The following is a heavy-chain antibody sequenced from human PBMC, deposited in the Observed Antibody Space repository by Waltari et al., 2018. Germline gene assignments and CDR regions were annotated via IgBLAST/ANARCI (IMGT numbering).Heavy chain of an antibody. CDR3: ARPRGPYEPPRYFDL. D-gene: IGHD3-10*01. Sequence: QVPLQESGPGLVKPSENLSLTFAVPGYSLSSGYYWGWIRPPPGKGLEWIGSIYHSGSTYYNPSLKSRVTISVDTSKNQFSLKLSSVTAADTAVYYCARPRGPYEPPRYFDLWGRGTLVTVSS. CDR2: IYHSGST. CDR1: GYSLSSGYY. V-gene: IGHV4-38-2*01. J-gene: IGHJ2*01.